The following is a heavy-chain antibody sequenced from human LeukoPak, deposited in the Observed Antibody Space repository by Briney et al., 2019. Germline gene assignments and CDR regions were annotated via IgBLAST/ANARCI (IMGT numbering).Heavy chain of an antibody. D-gene: IGHD6-19*01. CDR2: ISYDGSNK. CDR3: ARPYSSGPVRKYFQH. Sequence: GGSLRLSCAASGFTFSSYAMHWVRQAPGKGLEWVAVISYDGSNKYYADSVKGRFTISRDNSKNTLYLQMNSLRAEDTAVYYCARPYSSGPVRKYFQHWGQGTLVTVSS. CDR1: GFTFSSYA. V-gene: IGHV3-30-3*01. J-gene: IGHJ1*01.